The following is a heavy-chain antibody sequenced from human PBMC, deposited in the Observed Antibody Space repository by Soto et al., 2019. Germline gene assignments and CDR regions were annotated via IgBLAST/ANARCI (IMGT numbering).Heavy chain of an antibody. D-gene: IGHD5-18*01. V-gene: IGHV3-15*07. J-gene: IGHJ4*02. CDR2: IKSKTDGGTT. CDR3: TTTPTEVDTAMALDYFDY. Sequence: PGGSLRLSCAASGFTFSNAWMNWVRQAPGKGLEWVGRIKSKTDGGTTDYAAPVKGRFTISRDDSKNTLYLQMNSLKTEDTAVYYCTTTPTEVDTAMALDYFDYWGQGTLVTVSS. CDR1: GFTFSNAW.